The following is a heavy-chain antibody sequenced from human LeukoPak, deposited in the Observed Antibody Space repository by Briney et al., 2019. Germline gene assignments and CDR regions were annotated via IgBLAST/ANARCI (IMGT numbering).Heavy chain of an antibody. D-gene: IGHD6-19*01. V-gene: IGHV4-39*01. J-gene: IGHJ3*02. Sequence: PSETLSLTCAVYGGSISSSDFYWGWIRQPPGKGLEWIGNIHYSGITYYNPSLKSRVTMSVDTSKNQFSLRFNSVTATDTTVYYCARRAVSGTAAFDIWGHGTMVIVSS. CDR1: GGSISSSDFY. CDR3: ARRAVSGTAAFDI. CDR2: IHYSGIT.